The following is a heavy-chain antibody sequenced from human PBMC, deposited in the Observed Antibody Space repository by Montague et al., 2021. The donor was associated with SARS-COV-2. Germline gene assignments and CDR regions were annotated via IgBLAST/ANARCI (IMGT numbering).Heavy chain of an antibody. D-gene: IGHD3-10*01. V-gene: IGHV4-4*07. CDR2: IYTTGGT. CDR1: GEPISGFY. Sequence: SETLSLTCTASGEPISGFYWNWIRQSAGEGLEWIGCIYTTGGTNYNPSLKSRVTMSVDTSKNQFSLKLSSVTAADTAVYYCARGAVLFTYYFDYWGQGTLVAVSS. J-gene: IGHJ4*02. CDR3: ARGAVLFTYYFDY.